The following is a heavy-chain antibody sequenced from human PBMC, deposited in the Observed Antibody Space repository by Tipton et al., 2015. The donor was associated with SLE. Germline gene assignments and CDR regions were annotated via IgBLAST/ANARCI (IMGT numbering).Heavy chain of an antibody. D-gene: IGHD3-3*01. CDR3: ARVGEPNHYDFWSGYHYWYFDL. J-gene: IGHJ2*01. V-gene: IGHV4-59*01. CDR2: IYYSGST. CDR1: GGSISSYY. Sequence: LRLSCTVSGGSISSYYWSWIRQPPGKGLEWIGYIYYSGSTNYNPSLKSRVTISVDTSKNQFSLKLSSVTAADTAVYYCARVGEPNHYDFWSGYHYWYFDLWGRGTLVTVSS.